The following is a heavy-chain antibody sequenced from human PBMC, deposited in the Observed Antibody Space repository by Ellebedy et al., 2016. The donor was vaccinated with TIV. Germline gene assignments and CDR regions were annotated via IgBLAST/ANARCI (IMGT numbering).Heavy chain of an antibody. CDR3: AKDRSSYYDSSGSFDY. CDR2: IGGSGGST. D-gene: IGHD3-22*01. J-gene: IGHJ4*02. Sequence: GESLKISCAASGFTFSSYAMSWVRQAPGKGLEWVSAIGGSGGSTYYADSVKGRFTISRDNSKNTLYLQMNSLRAEDTAVYYCAKDRSSYYDSSGSFDYWGQGTLVTVSS. V-gene: IGHV3-23*01. CDR1: GFTFSSYA.